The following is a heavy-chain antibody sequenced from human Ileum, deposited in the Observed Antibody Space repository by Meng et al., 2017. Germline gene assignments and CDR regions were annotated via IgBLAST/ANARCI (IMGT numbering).Heavy chain of an antibody. V-gene: IGHV3-33*01. D-gene: IGHD3/OR15-3a*01. CDR3: ARDGQSQALYSMDV. Sequence: GGSLRLSCAASGFTFRGHAMHWVRQAPGKGLEWVAQIWFDGSNTHYSDSVKGRFTISRDNSNNMVFLQMNSLRAEDTAVYYCARDGQSQALYSMDVWGLGTTVTVSS. CDR2: IWFDGSNT. J-gene: IGHJ6*02. CDR1: GFTFRGHA.